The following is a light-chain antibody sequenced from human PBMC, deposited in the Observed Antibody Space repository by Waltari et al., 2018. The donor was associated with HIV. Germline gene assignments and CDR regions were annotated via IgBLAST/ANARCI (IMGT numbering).Light chain of an antibody. CDR3: MHGQQTPV. V-gene: IGKV2-28*01. Sequence: DIAMIQSPDSLAVSPGEPASISCRSSQSLLHQNGKNYLDWYIQSPGQAPELLIYLGSRRACGVPYRIAGSGSGTDFILKISRVEPEDVGVYYCMHGQQTPVFGQGTKVEVK. J-gene: IGKJ1*01. CDR2: LGS. CDR1: QSLLHQNGKNY.